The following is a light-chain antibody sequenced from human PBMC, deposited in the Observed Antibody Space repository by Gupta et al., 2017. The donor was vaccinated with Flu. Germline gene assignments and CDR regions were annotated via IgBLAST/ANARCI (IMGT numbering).Light chain of an antibody. Sequence: SRNVGDYNYVSWYQQNPGKAPKLIIYDVSKRPSGVPDRFSASKSGNTASLTISGLQAEDEADYYCCSYSGSYTLYVFGTGTKVTVL. CDR2: DVS. CDR3: CSYSGSYTLYV. J-gene: IGLJ1*01. CDR1: SRNVGDYNY. V-gene: IGLV2-11*01.